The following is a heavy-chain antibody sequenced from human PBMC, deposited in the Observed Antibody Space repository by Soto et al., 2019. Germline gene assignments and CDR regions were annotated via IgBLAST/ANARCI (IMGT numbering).Heavy chain of an antibody. V-gene: IGHV3-30*03. Sequence: VQLLESGGGLVQPGGSLRLSCAASGFTFSSYGMHWVRQAPGKGLEWVAVISYDGSNKYYADSVKGRFTISRDNSKNTLYLPMNSLRAEDTAVYYCASPRGLGFGEFFLDYWGQGTLVTVSS. D-gene: IGHD3-10*01. CDR1: GFTFSSYG. CDR2: ISYDGSNK. CDR3: ASPRGLGFGEFFLDY. J-gene: IGHJ4*02.